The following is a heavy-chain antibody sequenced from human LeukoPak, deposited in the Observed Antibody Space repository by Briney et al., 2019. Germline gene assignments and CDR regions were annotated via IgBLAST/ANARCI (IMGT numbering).Heavy chain of an antibody. D-gene: IGHD3-10*01. CDR1: GGSISSYC. J-gene: IGHJ4*02. V-gene: IGHV4-4*07. Sequence: PSETLSLTCTVSGGSISSYCWSWIRQPAGKGLEWIGRIYTSGSTNYNPSLKSRVTMSVDTSKNQFSLKQSSVTAADTAVYYCASGRYGSGSSYWGQGTLVTVSS. CDR3: ASGRYGSGSSY. CDR2: IYTSGST.